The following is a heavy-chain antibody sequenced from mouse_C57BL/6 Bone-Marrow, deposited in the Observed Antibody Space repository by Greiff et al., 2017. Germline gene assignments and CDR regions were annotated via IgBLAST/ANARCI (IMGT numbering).Heavy chain of an antibody. CDR2: IDPSDSYT. CDR3: ARPDYYAIDY. J-gene: IGHJ4*01. Sequence: LQQPGAELVRPGTSVKLSCKASGYTFTSYWMHWVKQRPGQGLEWIGVIDPSDSYTNYNQKFKGKATLTVDPSTSTAYMQLSSLTSEDSAVYYCARPDYYAIDYWGQGTSVTVSS. CDR1: GYTFTSYW. V-gene: IGHV1-59*01.